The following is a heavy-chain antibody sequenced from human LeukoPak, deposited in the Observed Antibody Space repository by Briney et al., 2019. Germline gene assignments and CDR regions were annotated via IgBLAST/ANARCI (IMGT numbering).Heavy chain of an antibody. CDR3: ARTGGYGSGSYYNWFDP. V-gene: IGHV1-3*01. Sequence: ASVKVSCKASGYTFTPYEVHWVRQAPGQRLEWLGLINAGDGITKYSQKFQGRVTITRDTSATTTYMELSSLRSEDTAVYYCARTGGYGSGSYYNWFDPWGQGTLVTVSS. CDR1: GYTFTPYE. J-gene: IGHJ5*02. CDR2: INAGDGIT. D-gene: IGHD3-10*01.